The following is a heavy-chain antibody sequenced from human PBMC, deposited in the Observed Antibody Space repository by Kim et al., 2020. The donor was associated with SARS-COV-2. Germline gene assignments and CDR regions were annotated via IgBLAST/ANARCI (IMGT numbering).Heavy chain of an antibody. CDR2: INPSGGST. CDR3: ARVGPIVAMIGFTAIGYYYYYGMDV. D-gene: IGHD5-12*01. CDR1: GYTFTSYY. J-gene: IGHJ6*02. Sequence: ASVKVSCKASGYTFTSYYMHWVRQAPGQGLEWMGIINPSGGSTSYAQKFQGRVTMTRDTSTSTVYMELSSLRSEDTAVYYCARVGPIVAMIGFTAIGYYYYYGMDVWGQGTTVTVSS. V-gene: IGHV1-46*01.